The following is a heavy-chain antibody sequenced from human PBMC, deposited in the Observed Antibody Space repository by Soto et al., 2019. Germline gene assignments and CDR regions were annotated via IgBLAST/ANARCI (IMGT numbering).Heavy chain of an antibody. V-gene: IGHV1-18*04. Sequence: ASVNVSCKSSGYSFTSYGISWVRQAPGQGPEWMGWISGHNGNTNHPQSLQGRVTMTTDTSRNTAYMELRSLRSDDTAVYYCARHRFNYYDDTVYYYFDYWGQGTLVTVSS. CDR1: GYSFTSYG. D-gene: IGHD3-22*01. CDR3: ARHRFNYYDDTVYYYFDY. CDR2: ISGHNGNT. J-gene: IGHJ4*02.